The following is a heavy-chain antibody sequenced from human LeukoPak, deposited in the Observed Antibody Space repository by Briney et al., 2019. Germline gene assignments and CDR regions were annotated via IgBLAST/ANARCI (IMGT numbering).Heavy chain of an antibody. D-gene: IGHD3-3*01. CDR2: IYTSGSL. J-gene: IGHJ4*02. CDR1: GGSISSGSYY. CDR3: ATNDFWSGHFDY. Sequence: SQTLSLTCTVSGGSISSGSYYWSWIRQPAGKGLEWIGRIYTSGSLSYNPSLKIRVTISVDMSKNQFSLRLSSVTAADTAVYYCATNDFWSGHFDYWGQGTLVTVSS. V-gene: IGHV4-61*02.